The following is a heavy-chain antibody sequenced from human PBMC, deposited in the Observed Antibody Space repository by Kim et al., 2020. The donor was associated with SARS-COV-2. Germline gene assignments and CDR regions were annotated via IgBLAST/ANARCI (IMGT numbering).Heavy chain of an antibody. CDR3: ARILKSGSYYEDYYYGMDV. V-gene: IGHV1-8*01. J-gene: IGHJ6*02. CDR1: GYTFTSYD. Sequence: ASVKVSCKASGYTFTSYDINWVRQATGQGLERMGWMNPNSGNTGYAQKFQGRVTMTRNTSISTAYMELSSLRSEDTAVYYCARILKSGSYYEDYYYGMDVWGQGTTVTVSS. D-gene: IGHD1-26*01. CDR2: MNPNSGNT.